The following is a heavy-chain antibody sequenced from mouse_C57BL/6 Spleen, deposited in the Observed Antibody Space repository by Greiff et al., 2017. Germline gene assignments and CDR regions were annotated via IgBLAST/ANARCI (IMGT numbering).Heavy chain of an antibody. CDR1: GYTFTSYW. V-gene: IGHV1-7*01. CDR3: ARAYGSSSDY. CDR2: INPSSGYT. J-gene: IGHJ2*01. D-gene: IGHD1-1*01. Sequence: QVQLQQSGAELAKPGASVKLSCKASGYTFTSYWMHWVKQRPGQGLEWIGYINPSSGYTKYNQKFKDKDTLTADKSSSTAYIQLSSLTYEDSAVYYCARAYGSSSDYWGQGTTLTVSS.